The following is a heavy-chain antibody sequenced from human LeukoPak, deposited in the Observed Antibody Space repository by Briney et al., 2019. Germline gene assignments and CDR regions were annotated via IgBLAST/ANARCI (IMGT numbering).Heavy chain of an antibody. CDR2: IKQDGSEK. V-gene: IGHV3-7*01. CDR3: ASNRRADYYGSGSYAFDI. CDR1: GFTFSNYW. J-gene: IGHJ3*02. Sequence: GGSLRLSCAASGFTFSNYWMSWVRQAPGKGLEWVANIKQDGSEKYYVDSVKGRFTIFRDNAKNSLYLQMNSLRAEDTAVYYCASNRRADYYGSGSYAFDIWGQGTMVTVSS. D-gene: IGHD3-10*01.